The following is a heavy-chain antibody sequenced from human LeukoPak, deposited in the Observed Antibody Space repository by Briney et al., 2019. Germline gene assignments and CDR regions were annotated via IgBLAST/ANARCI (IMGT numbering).Heavy chain of an antibody. CDR3: ARRAWVRGVRDWYFDL. V-gene: IGHV4-4*07. CDR1: GGSISSYY. Sequence: PSETLSLTCTVSGGSISSYYWSWIRQPAGKGLEWIGRIYTSGSTNYNPSLKSRVTMSVDTYKNKFSLKLSSVTAADTAVYYCARRAWVRGVRDWYFDLWGRGTLVTVSS. J-gene: IGHJ2*01. D-gene: IGHD3-10*01. CDR2: IYTSGST.